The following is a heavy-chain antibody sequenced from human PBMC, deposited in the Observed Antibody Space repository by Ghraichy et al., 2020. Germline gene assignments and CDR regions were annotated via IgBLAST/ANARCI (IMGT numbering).Heavy chain of an antibody. J-gene: IGHJ4*02. D-gene: IGHD6-19*01. Sequence: GALNISCAASGFTFSSYAMSWVRQAPGKGLEWVSAISGSGGSTYYADSVKGRFTISRDNSKNTLYLQMNSLRAEDTAVYYCAKDPTLPPDAGIAVPVGGDYWGQGTLVTVSS. V-gene: IGHV3-23*01. CDR3: AKDPTLPPDAGIAVPVGGDY. CDR1: GFTFSSYA. CDR2: ISGSGGST.